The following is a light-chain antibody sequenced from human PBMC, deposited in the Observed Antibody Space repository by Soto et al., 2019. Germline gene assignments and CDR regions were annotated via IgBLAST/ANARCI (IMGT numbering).Light chain of an antibody. J-gene: IGKJ5*01. Sequence: IVMTQSPAILSVSPWERATLSCRASQSVGSFLAWFQHKAGQAPRLLIFGASSMAAGVPARFSGGGSGTEFTLTIDSLRSEDFATYYCQQYNNWPPITFGQGTRLEIK. CDR1: QSVGSF. CDR3: QQYNNWPPIT. V-gene: IGKV3-15*01. CDR2: GAS.